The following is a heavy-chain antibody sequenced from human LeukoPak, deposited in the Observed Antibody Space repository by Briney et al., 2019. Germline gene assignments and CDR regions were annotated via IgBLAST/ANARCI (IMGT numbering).Heavy chain of an antibody. CDR3: ARGRLKGLDV. V-gene: IGHV4-59*12. CDR1: GGSINNYY. CDR2: IYYSGSA. D-gene: IGHD2-21*01. Sequence: SETLSLTCTVSGGSINNYYWSWIRQPPGKGLEYIGYIYYSGSANYNPSLKSRVTISVDPSKNQFSLKLSSVTAADTAVYYCARGRLKGLDVWGQGTTVTVSS. J-gene: IGHJ6*02.